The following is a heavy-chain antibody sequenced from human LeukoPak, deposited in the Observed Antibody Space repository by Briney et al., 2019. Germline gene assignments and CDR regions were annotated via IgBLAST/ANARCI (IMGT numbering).Heavy chain of an antibody. CDR3: ARERYSSSSGFDY. Sequence: ASVKVSCKASGYTFTSYGISWVRQAPGQGLEWMGWISAYNGNTNYAQKLQGRVTITTDETTSTAYMELSSLRSEDTAVYYCARERYSSSSGFDYWGPGTLVTVSS. V-gene: IGHV1-18*01. D-gene: IGHD6-6*01. CDR1: GYTFTSYG. CDR2: ISAYNGNT. J-gene: IGHJ4*02.